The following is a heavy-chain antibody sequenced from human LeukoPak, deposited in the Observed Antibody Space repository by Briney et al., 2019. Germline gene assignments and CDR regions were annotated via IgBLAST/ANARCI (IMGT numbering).Heavy chain of an antibody. CDR3: ARGRSND. CDR2: LSGGGDIT. CDR1: GFTFSTYA. D-gene: IGHD4-17*01. Sequence: GGSLRLSCAASGFTFSTYAMSWVRQAPGKGLEWVSALSGGGDITYYADSVKGRFTISRNNPKNTLYLQMSSLRADDTAIYYCARGRSNDWGQGTLVTVSS. V-gene: IGHV3-23*01. J-gene: IGHJ4*02.